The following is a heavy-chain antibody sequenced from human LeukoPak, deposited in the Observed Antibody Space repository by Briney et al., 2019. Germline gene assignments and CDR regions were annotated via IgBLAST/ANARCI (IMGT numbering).Heavy chain of an antibody. Sequence: PSETLSLTCTVSGGSISSYYWSWIRQPPGKGLEWIGEINHSGSTNYNPSLKSRVTISVDTSKNQFSLKLSAVTAADTAVYYCARGDYNYDSSGYYYALDYWGQGTLVTVSS. CDR3: ARGDYNYDSSGYYYALDY. D-gene: IGHD3-22*01. CDR1: GGSISSYY. CDR2: INHSGST. J-gene: IGHJ4*02. V-gene: IGHV4-34*01.